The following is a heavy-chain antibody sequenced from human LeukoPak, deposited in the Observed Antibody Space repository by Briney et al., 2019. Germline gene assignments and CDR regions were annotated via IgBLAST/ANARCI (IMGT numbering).Heavy chain of an antibody. V-gene: IGHV4-39*01. CDR2: IYYRVNT. Sequence: SETLSLTCTVSGGSITDTSYFWGWIRQPPGKGLEWIGSIYYRVNTYYSPSLKSRVTLFVDTSKNQFSLKLSSVTAADTAIYYCARRKVAAEIDYWGQGTLVTVSS. J-gene: IGHJ4*02. CDR3: ARRKVAAEIDY. D-gene: IGHD6-13*01. CDR1: GGSITDTSYF.